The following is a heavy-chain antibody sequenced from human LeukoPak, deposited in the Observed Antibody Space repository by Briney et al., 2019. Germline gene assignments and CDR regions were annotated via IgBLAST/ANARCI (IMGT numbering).Heavy chain of an antibody. CDR1: GYTFTSYY. CDR3: ARTEGTDCSGGSCYFRY. Sequence: ASVKVPCKASGYTFTSYYMHWVRQAPGQGLEWMGIINPSGGSTSYAQKFQGRVTMTRDTSTSTVYMELSSLRSEDTAVYYCARTEGTDCSGGSCYFRYWGQGTLVTVSS. CDR2: INPSGGST. V-gene: IGHV1-46*01. D-gene: IGHD2-15*01. J-gene: IGHJ4*02.